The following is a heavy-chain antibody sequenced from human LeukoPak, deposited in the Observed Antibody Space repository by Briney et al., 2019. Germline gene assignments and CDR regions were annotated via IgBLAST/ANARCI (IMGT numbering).Heavy chain of an antibody. CDR1: GGSISSGGYY. CDR3: ARDHVGYYYDSSGYYLGNWFDP. D-gene: IGHD3-22*01. Sequence: PSETLSLTCTVSGGSISSGGYYWSWIRQHPGKGLEWIGSIYYSGSTYYNPSLKSRVTISVDTSKNQFSLKLSSVTAADTAVYYCARDHVGYYYDSSGYYLGNWFDPWGQGTLVTVSS. CDR2: IYYSGST. V-gene: IGHV4-31*03. J-gene: IGHJ5*02.